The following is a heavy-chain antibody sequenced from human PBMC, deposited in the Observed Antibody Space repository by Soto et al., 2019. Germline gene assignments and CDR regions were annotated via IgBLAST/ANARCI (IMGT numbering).Heavy chain of an antibody. V-gene: IGHV3-23*01. CDR1: GFTFNSYA. D-gene: IGHD3-22*01. J-gene: IGHJ4*02. Sequence: PGGSLRLSCAASGFTFNSYAMGWVRQAPGKGLEWVSAISSSGSSTYYADSVQGRFTISRDNSKNTLYLEMNGLGAEDTAVYYCAKIHHSDTSGYYRNFDYWGQGTLVTVYS. CDR2: ISSSGSST. CDR3: AKIHHSDTSGYYRNFDY.